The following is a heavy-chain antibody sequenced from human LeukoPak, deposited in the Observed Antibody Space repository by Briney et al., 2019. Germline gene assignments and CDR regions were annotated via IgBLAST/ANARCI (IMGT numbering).Heavy chain of an antibody. J-gene: IGHJ3*02. Sequence: GRSLRLSCAASGFTFSSYAMHWVHRAPGKGLEWVAVISYDGSNKYYADSVKGRFTISRDNSKNTLYLQMNSLRAEDTAVYYCARDSRGYDYPQSGLGAFDIWGQGTMVTVSS. D-gene: IGHD5-12*01. CDR3: ARDSRGYDYPQSGLGAFDI. CDR1: GFTFSSYA. V-gene: IGHV3-30-3*01. CDR2: ISYDGSNK.